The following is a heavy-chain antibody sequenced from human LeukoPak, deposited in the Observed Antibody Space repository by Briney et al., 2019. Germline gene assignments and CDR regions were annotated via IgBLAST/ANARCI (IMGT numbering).Heavy chain of an antibody. CDR2: IYYSGST. CDR3: ARLSSGWVDY. V-gene: IGHV4-59*01. Sequence: SETLTLTCTVSGGSISSYYWSWMRQPPGKGLEWIGYIYYSGSTNYNPSLKSRVTISVDTSKKQLSLKLSSVTAADTAVYYCARLSSGWVDYWGQGTLVTVSS. CDR1: GGSISSYY. D-gene: IGHD6-19*01. J-gene: IGHJ4*02.